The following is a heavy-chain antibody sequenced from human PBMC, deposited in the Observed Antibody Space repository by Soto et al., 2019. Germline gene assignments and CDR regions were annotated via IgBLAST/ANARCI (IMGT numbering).Heavy chain of an antibody. CDR3: ARGYGYFRQ. CDR2: INHSGRA. J-gene: IGHJ4*02. CDR1: GGSFSGYA. Sequence: QVLQQQGSSRILKPSETLSLTCTVSGGSFSGYACNWIRQSPGKGLEWIGEINHSGRANYNPSLKTRVTISVDASKTQFSLNVTSVTAADTAIYYCARGYGYFRQWGQGAQVVVSS. D-gene: IGHD3-22*01. V-gene: IGHV4-34*01.